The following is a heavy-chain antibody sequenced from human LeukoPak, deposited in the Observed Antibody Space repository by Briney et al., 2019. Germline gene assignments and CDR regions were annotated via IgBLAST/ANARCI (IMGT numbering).Heavy chain of an antibody. CDR2: IISTGSTT. CDR3: ATGFWGYCSRNSGPLDN. J-gene: IGHJ4*02. V-gene: IGHV3-48*01. Sequence: PGGSLRLSCAASGFTFSSYSMNWVRQAPGKGLEWISYIISTGSTTYYADSVKGRFTISRDNANNSLSLQMSSLRAEDTAVYYCATGFWGYCSRNSGPLDNWGQGTLVTVAS. CDR1: GFTFSSYS. D-gene: IGHD2-2*01.